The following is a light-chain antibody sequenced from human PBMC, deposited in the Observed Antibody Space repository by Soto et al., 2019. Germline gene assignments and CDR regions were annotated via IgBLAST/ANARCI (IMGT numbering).Light chain of an antibody. CDR2: GAS. Sequence: EIVLTQSPGTLSLSPGERATLSCRASQSVSSSYLAWYKQKPGQAPRLLIYGASSRATGIPDRFSGSGSGTDVTLTITRLEPEDFAVYYCQQYGSTPTFGGGTKVEIK. J-gene: IGKJ4*01. V-gene: IGKV3-20*01. CDR1: QSVSSSY. CDR3: QQYGSTPT.